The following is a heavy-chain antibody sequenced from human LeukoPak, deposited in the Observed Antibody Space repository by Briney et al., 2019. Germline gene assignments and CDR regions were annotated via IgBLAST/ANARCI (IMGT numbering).Heavy chain of an antibody. V-gene: IGHV1-18*01. J-gene: IGHJ4*02. D-gene: IGHD2-2*02. CDR1: GYTFTSYG. CDR2: ISAYNGNT. CDR3: ARDLSGYCSSTSCYTEGGY. Sequence: ASVKVSCKASGYTFTSYGISWVRQAPGQGLEWMGWISAYNGNTNYAQKLQGRVTMTTDTSTSTAYMELSRLRSDDTAVYYCARDLSGYCSSTSCYTEGGYWGQGTLVTVSS.